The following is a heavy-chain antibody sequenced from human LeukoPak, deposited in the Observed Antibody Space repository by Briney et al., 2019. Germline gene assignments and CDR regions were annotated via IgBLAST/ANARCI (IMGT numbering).Heavy chain of an antibody. CDR3: ARDGHIVGATGTYYGMDV. J-gene: IGHJ6*02. CDR1: GGSVSSSSYY. D-gene: IGHD1-26*01. Sequence: SETLSLTCTVSGGSVSSSSYYWGWIRQPPGKGLEWIGEIYHSGSTNYNPSLKSRVTISVDKSKNQFSLKLSSVTAADTAVYYCARDGHIVGATGTYYGMDVWGQGTTVTVSS. CDR2: IYHSGST. V-gene: IGHV4-39*07.